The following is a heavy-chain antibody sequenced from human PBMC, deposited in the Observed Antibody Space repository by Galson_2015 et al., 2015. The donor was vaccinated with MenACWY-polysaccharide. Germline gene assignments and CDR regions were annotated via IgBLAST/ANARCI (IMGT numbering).Heavy chain of an antibody. Sequence: CAISGDSVSSNSAAWNWIRQSPSRGLEWLGRTYYRSKWYNEYAVSVKSRITINPDTSKNQFSLQLSSVTPEDTAVYYCARQTYSAFDPWGQGTLVTVSS. J-gene: IGHJ5*02. CDR3: ARQTYSAFDP. D-gene: IGHD6-13*01. V-gene: IGHV6-1*01. CDR2: TYYRSKWYN. CDR1: GDSVSSNSAA.